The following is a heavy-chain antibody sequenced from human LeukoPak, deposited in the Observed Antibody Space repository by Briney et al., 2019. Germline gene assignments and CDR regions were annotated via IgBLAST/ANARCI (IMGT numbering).Heavy chain of an antibody. CDR2: ISSSGSTI. CDR3: ARTNYKRAYGMDV. D-gene: IGHD1-7*01. V-gene: IGHV3-11*01. Sequence: GGSLRLSGAASGFTFSDHYIDWVRQAPGKGLEWVSYISSSGSTIYYADSVKGRFTISRDNAKNSLYLQMNSLRAEDTAVYYCARTNYKRAYGMDVWGQGTTVTVSS. CDR1: GFTFSDHY. J-gene: IGHJ6*02.